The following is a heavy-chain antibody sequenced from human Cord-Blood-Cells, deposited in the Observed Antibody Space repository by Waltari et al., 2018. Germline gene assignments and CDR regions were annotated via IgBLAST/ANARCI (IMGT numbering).Heavy chain of an antibody. J-gene: IGHJ6*03. V-gene: IGHV1-2*02. CDR2: INSNICGT. CDR3: ARDGGTENYYYYYMDV. Sequence: QVQLVQSGAEVKKPGASVKVSCKASGYTFTGYYMHWVRQAPGQGLEWMGLINSNICGTNDAQKFQGRGTMTRDTSISTAYMELSRLRSDDTAVYYCARDGGTENYYYYYMDVWGKGTTVTVSS. D-gene: IGHD3-16*01. CDR1: GYTFTGYY.